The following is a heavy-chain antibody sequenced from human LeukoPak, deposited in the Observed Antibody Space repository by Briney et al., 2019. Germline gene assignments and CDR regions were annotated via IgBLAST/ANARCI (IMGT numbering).Heavy chain of an antibody. CDR1: VYTFTGYY. D-gene: IGHD1-26*01. CDR3: ARAPTQVSGSYGDYYYYMDV. V-gene: IGHV1-2*02. CDR2: INPNSGGT. J-gene: IGHJ6*03. Sequence: ASVKVSCKASVYTFTGYYMHWVRQAPGQGLEWMGWINPNSGGTNYAQKFQGRVTMTRDTSISTAYMELSRLRSDDTAVYYCARAPTQVSGSYGDYYYYMDVWGKGTTVTVSS.